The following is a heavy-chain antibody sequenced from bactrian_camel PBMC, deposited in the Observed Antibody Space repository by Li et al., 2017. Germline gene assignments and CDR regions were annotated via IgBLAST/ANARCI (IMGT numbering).Heavy chain of an antibody. CDR2: IGSDGTT. V-gene: IGHV3S53*01. Sequence: HVQLVESGGGSVQAGGSLRLSCALSGHDIDTCMGWFRQAPGKEREGVANIGSDGTTKYADSVKGRFTISRDNTKNIVYLQMNSLQPEDTGMYYCAADNDCPVVRGTIGTVGVWGQGTQVTVS. CDR1: GHDIDTC. CDR3: AADNDCPVVRGTIGTVGV. D-gene: IGHD5*01. J-gene: IGHJ4*01.